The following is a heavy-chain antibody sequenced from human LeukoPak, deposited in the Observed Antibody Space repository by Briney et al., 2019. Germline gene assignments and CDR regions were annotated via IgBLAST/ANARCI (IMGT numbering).Heavy chain of an antibody. D-gene: IGHD3-22*01. V-gene: IGHV3-9*01. CDR2: ISWNSGGI. CDR3: ARAPGADYYDSRGWVDY. Sequence: GGSLRLSCAASGFIFDDYAMHWVRQAPGKGLEWVSGISWNSGGIGYADSVKGRFAISRDNAKNSLYLQMNSLRAEDTAVYYCARAPGADYYDSRGWVDYWGQGTLVTVSS. CDR1: GFIFDDYA. J-gene: IGHJ4*02.